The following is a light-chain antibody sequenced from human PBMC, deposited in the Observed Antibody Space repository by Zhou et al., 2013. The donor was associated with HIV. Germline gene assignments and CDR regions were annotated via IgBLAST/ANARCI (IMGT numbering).Light chain of an antibody. CDR2: GAS. CDR3: QQYYNFPYT. Sequence: DIQMTQSPSTLSASVGDRVTITCRASQSISSWLAWYQQKPGKAPNLLLYGASRLESGVPSRFSGSKSGTEYTLTISSLHPEDFATYYCQQYYNFPYTFGQGTKLEIK. J-gene: IGKJ2*01. CDR1: QSISSW. V-gene: IGKV1-NL1*01.